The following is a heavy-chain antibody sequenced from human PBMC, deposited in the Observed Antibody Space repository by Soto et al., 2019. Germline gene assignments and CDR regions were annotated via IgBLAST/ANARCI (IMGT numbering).Heavy chain of an antibody. CDR2: INHSGST. Sequence: PSETLSLTCAVYGGSFSGYYWSWIRQPPGKGLEWIGEINHSGSTNYNPSLKSRVTISVDTSKNQFSLKLSSVTAADTAVYYCARGHTGQWLVQGDYWGQGTLVTVSS. CDR3: ARGHTGQWLVQGDY. V-gene: IGHV4-34*01. J-gene: IGHJ4*02. D-gene: IGHD6-19*01. CDR1: GGSFSGYY.